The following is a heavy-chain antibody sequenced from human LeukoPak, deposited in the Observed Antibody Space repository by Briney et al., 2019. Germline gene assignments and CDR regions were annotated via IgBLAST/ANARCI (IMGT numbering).Heavy chain of an antibody. J-gene: IGHJ4*02. CDR2: ISNDGSNK. V-gene: IGHV3-30-3*01. D-gene: IGHD4-23*01. Sequence: GGSLTLSCAASGFAFSSYDMHWVGQAPGKGLEWVAVISNDGSNKDYADSVKGRFTISRDNSKNTLYVQMNSLRAEDTAVYYCVLGHYGGLFDNWGQGTLVSVSS. CDR1: GFAFSSYD. CDR3: VLGHYGGLFDN.